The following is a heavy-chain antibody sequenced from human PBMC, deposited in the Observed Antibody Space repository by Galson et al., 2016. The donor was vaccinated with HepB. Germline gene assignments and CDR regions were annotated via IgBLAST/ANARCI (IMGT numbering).Heavy chain of an antibody. D-gene: IGHD3-10*01. J-gene: IGHJ6*02. Sequence: SETLSLTCAVYDESFSGYYWSWIRQPPGKGLEWIGDINHSGSTNYNPSLKSRVTISADTSKNQVSLKLTSVTAADTAAYYCARGGVGRYNAMDGWGQGTTVIVAS. V-gene: IGHV4-34*01. CDR2: INHSGST. CDR1: DESFSGYY. CDR3: ARGGVGRYNAMDG.